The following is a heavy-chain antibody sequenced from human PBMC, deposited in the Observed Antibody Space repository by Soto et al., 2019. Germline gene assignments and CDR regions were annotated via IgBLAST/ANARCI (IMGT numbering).Heavy chain of an antibody. CDR2: IYYSGST. D-gene: IGHD2-21*02. CDR1: GGSISSYY. Sequence: SETLSLTCTVSGGSISSYYWSWIRQPPGKGLEWIGYIYYSGSTNYNPSLKSRVTISVDTSKNQFSLKLSSVTAADTAVYYCARSSDNHLFDYWGQGTLVTVSS. CDR3: ARSSDNHLFDY. V-gene: IGHV4-59*01. J-gene: IGHJ4*02.